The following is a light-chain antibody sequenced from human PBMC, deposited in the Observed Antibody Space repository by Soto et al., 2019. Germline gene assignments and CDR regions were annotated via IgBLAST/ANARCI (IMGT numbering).Light chain of an antibody. CDR3: QQYNSYWYT. Sequence: PSTLAASVGDRVTITCRASQSISSWLAWYQQKPRKAPKLLIYKASSLESGVPSRFSGSGSGTEFTLIFLSLQPDDFATYYCQQYNSYWYTFGQGTKVDIK. CDR1: QSISSW. CDR2: KAS. V-gene: IGKV1-5*03. J-gene: IGKJ2*01.